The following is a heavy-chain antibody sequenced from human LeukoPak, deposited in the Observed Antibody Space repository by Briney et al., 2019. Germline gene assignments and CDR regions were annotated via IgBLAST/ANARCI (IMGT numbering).Heavy chain of an antibody. V-gene: IGHV3-74*01. J-gene: IGHJ3*02. CDR1: GFTFSSYW. D-gene: IGHD1-26*01. Sequence: GGSLRLSCAASGFTFSSYWMHWVRHAPGTGLVWVSRIKIDGSNTNSADSVKGRFTISRDNAKNTLYLQMNSLRAEDTAVYYCARGGSPPEALGDTFDIWGQGTMVTVSS. CDR3: ARGGSPPEALGDTFDI. CDR2: IKIDGSNT.